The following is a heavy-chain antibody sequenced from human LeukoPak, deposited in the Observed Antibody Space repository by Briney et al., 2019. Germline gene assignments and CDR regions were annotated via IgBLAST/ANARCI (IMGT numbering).Heavy chain of an antibody. D-gene: IGHD3-10*01. CDR1: GYSFTSYW. V-gene: IGHV5-51*03. CDR3: ARLELYYYGSGSYPPPDY. Sequence: KPGESLKISCKGSGYSFTSYWIGWVRQMPGKGLEWMGIIDPGDSDTRYSPSFQGQVTISADKSISTAYLQWSSLKASDTAMYYCARLELYYYGSGSYPPPDYWGQGTLVTVSS. J-gene: IGHJ4*02. CDR2: IDPGDSDT.